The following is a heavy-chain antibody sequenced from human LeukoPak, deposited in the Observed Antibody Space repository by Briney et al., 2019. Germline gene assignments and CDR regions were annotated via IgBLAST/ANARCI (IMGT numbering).Heavy chain of an antibody. Sequence: PGGSLRLSCAASGFTFSSYWMHWVRQAPGKGLGWVSRINSDGSSTIYADSVKGGFTISRDNAKNTLYLQMNSLRAEDTAVYYCARDPGGYSGYENFDYWGQGTLVTVSS. CDR3: ARDPGGYSGYENFDY. D-gene: IGHD5-12*01. V-gene: IGHV3-74*01. CDR1: GFTFSSYW. J-gene: IGHJ4*02. CDR2: INSDGSST.